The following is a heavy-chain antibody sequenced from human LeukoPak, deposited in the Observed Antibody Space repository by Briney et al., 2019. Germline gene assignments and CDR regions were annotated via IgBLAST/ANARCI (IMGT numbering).Heavy chain of an antibody. CDR1: GGTFSSYA. V-gene: IGHV1-69*05. D-gene: IGHD3-3*01. J-gene: IGHJ4*02. CDR2: IIPIFGTA. Sequence: SVKVSCKASGGTFSSYAISWVRQAPGQGLEWMGGIIPIFGTANYAQKFQGRVTITTDESTSTAYMELSSLRSEDTAVYYCARDHGVYYDFWSGYPPLGYWGQGTLVTVSS. CDR3: ARDHGVYYDFWSGYPPLGY.